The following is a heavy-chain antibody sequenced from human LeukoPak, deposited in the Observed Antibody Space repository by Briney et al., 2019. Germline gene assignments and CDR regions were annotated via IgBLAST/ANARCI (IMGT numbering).Heavy chain of an antibody. V-gene: IGHV4-38-2*02. Sequence: ASETLSLTCTVSGYSISSGYYWGWIRQPPGKGREWSGIIYHSGSADYNPSLKSRVTVSADPSKTQFSLKLTSVTAADTAVYYCATRGDYSDTSGNSYDALDIWGQGTMVTVSP. CDR3: ATRGDYSDTSGNSYDALDI. CDR1: GYSISSGYY. CDR2: IYHSGSA. J-gene: IGHJ3*02. D-gene: IGHD3-22*01.